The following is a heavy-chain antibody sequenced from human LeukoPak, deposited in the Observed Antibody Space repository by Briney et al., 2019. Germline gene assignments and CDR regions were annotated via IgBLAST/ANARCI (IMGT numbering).Heavy chain of an antibody. CDR1: GGTFSSYA. V-gene: IGHV1-69*13. D-gene: IGHD1-1*01. J-gene: IGHJ4*02. Sequence: ASVKVSCTASGGTFSSYAISWVRQAPGQGLEWMGGIIPIFGTANYAQKFQGRVTITADESTSTAYMELSSLRSEDTAVYYCARDLERGIFDYWGQGTLVTVSS. CDR2: IIPIFGTA. CDR3: ARDLERGIFDY.